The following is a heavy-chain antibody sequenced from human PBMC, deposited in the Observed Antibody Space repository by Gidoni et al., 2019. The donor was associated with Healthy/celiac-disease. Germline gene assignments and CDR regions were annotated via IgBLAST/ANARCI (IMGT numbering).Heavy chain of an antibody. J-gene: IGHJ4*02. D-gene: IGHD5-12*01. CDR2: ILSNYET. Sequence: QVTLKESGPVLVKPTETLTLTCTVAGFSLSKARMGVSGIRPPPGQALEWLAHILSNYETHYSPSLKRRLTISKDTSKSQVVITMTTMAPVDTATYYCARDVRRDGYNDWGQGTLVTVSS. CDR3: ARDVRRDGYND. V-gene: IGHV2-26*01. CDR1: GFSLSKARMG.